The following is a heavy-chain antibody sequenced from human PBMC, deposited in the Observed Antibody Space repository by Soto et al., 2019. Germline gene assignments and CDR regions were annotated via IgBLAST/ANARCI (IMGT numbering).Heavy chain of an antibody. Sequence: PGESLKISCQGSGYTFTNNWISWVRQTPGKGLEWMGRIDPSDSYVDYSPAFQGHVTISVDKSINTAYLQWSSLKASDTATYYCARHGGGYSYGSGFDPWGQGTLVTVSS. D-gene: IGHD5-18*01. CDR1: GYTFTNNW. J-gene: IGHJ5*02. V-gene: IGHV5-10-1*01. CDR3: ARHGGGYSYGSGFDP. CDR2: IDPSDSYV.